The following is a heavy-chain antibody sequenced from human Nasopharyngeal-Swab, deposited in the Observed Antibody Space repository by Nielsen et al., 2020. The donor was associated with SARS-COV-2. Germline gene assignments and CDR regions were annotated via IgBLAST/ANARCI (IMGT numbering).Heavy chain of an antibody. CDR3: ARKSSPFSASVH. CDR1: GFTFSSYA. J-gene: IGHJ4*02. D-gene: IGHD5/OR15-5a*01. Sequence: GESLKISCAASGFTFSSYAMHWVRQAPGKGLEWVANVKQDGTEKYYVDSVKGRFTISRDNAKNSLYLQMNSLRVEDTAVYYCARKSSPFSASVHWGQGSLVTVSS. V-gene: IGHV3-7*01. CDR2: VKQDGTEK.